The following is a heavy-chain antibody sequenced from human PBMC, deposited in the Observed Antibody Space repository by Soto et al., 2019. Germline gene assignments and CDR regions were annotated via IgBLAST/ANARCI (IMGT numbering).Heavy chain of an antibody. J-gene: IGHJ4*02. CDR3: ARRLQLFPFDS. V-gene: IGHV4-39*01. CDR1: GGSFSSSASD. CDR2: ISYSGNT. D-gene: IGHD2-2*01. Sequence: QLQLQESGPGLVKSSETLSLTCSVSGGSFSSSASDWAWIRQPPGGRLEWIGSISYSGNTYYNPSLTSRVTISADTSKNQFSLSLSPVTAADTAVYYCARRLQLFPFDSRGQGTLVTVAS.